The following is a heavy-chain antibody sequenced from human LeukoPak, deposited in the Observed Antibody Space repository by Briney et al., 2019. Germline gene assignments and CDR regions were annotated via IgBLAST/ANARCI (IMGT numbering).Heavy chain of an antibody. CDR2: MNPSGGSI. V-gene: IGHV1-46*01. CDR3: ARGYDILTDRGYYYMDV. D-gene: IGHD3-9*01. J-gene: IGHJ6*03. Sequence: ASVKVSCKASGYTFTGYHMHWVRQAPGQGLEWMGIMNPSGGSIRYAQKFQGRVTMTRDMSTSTVYMELSSLRSEDTAVYYCARGYDILTDRGYYYMDVWGKGTTVTVSS. CDR1: GYTFTGYH.